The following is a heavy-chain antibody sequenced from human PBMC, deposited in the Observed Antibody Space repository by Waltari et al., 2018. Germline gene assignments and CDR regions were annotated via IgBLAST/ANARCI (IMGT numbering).Heavy chain of an antibody. D-gene: IGHD1-26*01. CDR3: ATERPFLSGGYGAGGLWYFDL. V-gene: IGHV1-69-2*01. Sequence: EVQLVQSGAEVKKPGATVKISCKVSGYTFTDYYMHWVQQAPGKGLEWMGLVDPEDGETIYAEKFQGRVTITADTSTDTAYMELSSLRSEDTAVYYCATERPFLSGGYGAGGLWYFDLWGRGTLVTVSS. CDR1: GYTFTDYY. CDR2: VDPEDGET. J-gene: IGHJ2*01.